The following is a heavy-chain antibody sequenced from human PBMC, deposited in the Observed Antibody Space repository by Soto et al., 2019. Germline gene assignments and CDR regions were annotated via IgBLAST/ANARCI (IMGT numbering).Heavy chain of an antibody. V-gene: IGHV3-30-3*01. Sequence: QVQLVESGGGVVQPGRSLRLSCAASGFTFSSYAMHWVRQAPGKGLEWVAVISYDGSNKYYADSVKGRFTISRDNSKNTLYLQMNSLRPEDTALYYCARTKLYFDAFDIWGQGTMVTVSS. J-gene: IGHJ3*02. CDR1: GFTFSSYA. CDR3: ARTKLYFDAFDI. D-gene: IGHD3-9*01. CDR2: ISYDGSNK.